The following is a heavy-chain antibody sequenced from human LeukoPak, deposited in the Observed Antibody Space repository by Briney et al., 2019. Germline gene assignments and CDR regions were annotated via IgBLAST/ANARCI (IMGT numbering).Heavy chain of an antibody. CDR3: AILACPHLLGPFQI. Sequence: SETLSLTCTVSGGSISSTNYHGRWVRQPAGKGLEWIGRVHTSGANTYNPSLKSRVTMSVDTSKNQFSLQLYSVPAADKAIYYCAILACPHLLGPFQIWGQGTMVTVSS. J-gene: IGHJ3*02. V-gene: IGHV4-61*02. CDR1: GGSISSTNYH. CDR2: VHTSGAN. D-gene: IGHD2/OR15-2a*01.